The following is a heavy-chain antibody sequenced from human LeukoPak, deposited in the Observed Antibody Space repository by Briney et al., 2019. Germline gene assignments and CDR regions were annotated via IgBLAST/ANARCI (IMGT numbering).Heavy chain of an antibody. CDR1: GGTFSTHA. J-gene: IGHJ6*03. V-gene: IGHV1-69*13. CDR3: ARAECSTTNCHTRIRNYYMDV. Sequence: ASAKVSCKASGGTFSTHAISWVRQAPGQGLEWMGGLIPIFALANYAQKFQGRLTITADESTNTAYLELSSLRFEDTAVYYCARAECSTTNCHTRIRNYYMDVWGTGTPVTVSS. D-gene: IGHD2-2*01. CDR2: LIPIFALA.